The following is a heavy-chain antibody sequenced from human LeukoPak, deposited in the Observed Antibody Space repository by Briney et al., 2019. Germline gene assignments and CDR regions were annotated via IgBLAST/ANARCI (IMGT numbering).Heavy chain of an antibody. J-gene: IGHJ4*02. CDR3: VKDLLRNGDYVGHLDY. D-gene: IGHD4-17*01. V-gene: IGHV3-23*01. CDR1: GFNFNTYA. Sequence: GGSLRLSCAASGFNFNTYAMSWVRQAPGKGLEWISAISGRADATYYTDSVRGRFIISRDTHTLFLQMNSLRAEDTALYYCVKDLLRNGDYVGHLDYWGQGTLVTVSS. CDR2: ISGRADAT.